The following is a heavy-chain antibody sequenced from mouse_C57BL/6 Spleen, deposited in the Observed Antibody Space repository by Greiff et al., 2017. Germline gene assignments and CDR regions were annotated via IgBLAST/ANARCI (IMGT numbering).Heavy chain of an antibody. V-gene: IGHV2-2*01. D-gene: IGHD1-1*01. CDR2: IWSGGST. Sequence: VKLMESGPGLVQPSQSLSISCTASGFSLTSYGVHWVRQSPGKGLEWLGVIWSGGSTDYNAAFISRLGISKDNSKSQVFFKMNSLQADDTAIYYCAREARGRYYFDYWGQGTTLTVSS. CDR1: GFSLTSYG. CDR3: AREARGRYYFDY. J-gene: IGHJ2*01.